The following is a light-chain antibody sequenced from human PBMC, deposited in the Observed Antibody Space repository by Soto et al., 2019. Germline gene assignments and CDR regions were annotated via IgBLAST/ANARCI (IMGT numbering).Light chain of an antibody. V-gene: IGLV1-44*01. CDR3: AAWDDSLNACV. Sequence: SALTQPPSASGTPGQRVSISCSGISSNIGSETVNWYQQFPGTAPKLLIFSSNQRPSGVPDRFSGSKSGTSAFLDISGLQSEDEAEYYCAAWDDSLNACVFGTGTKVTV. CDR1: SSNIGSET. J-gene: IGLJ1*01. CDR2: SSN.